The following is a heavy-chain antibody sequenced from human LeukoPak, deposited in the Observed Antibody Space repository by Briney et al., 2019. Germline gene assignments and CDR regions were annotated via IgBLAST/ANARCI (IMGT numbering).Heavy chain of an antibody. V-gene: IGHV1-2*02. CDR2: INPNSGGT. J-gene: IGHJ4*02. CDR3: ARGRRDGYNSFDY. CDR1: GYTFTGYY. D-gene: IGHD5-24*01. Sequence: ASVKVSCKASGYTFTGYYIHWVRQAPGQGLEWMGWINPNSGGTNYAQKFQGGVTMTRDTSISTAYMELSRLRSDDTAVYYCARGRRDGYNSFDYWGQGTLVTVSS.